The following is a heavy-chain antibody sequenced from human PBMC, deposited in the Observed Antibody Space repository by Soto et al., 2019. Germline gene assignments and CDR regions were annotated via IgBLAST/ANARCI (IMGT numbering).Heavy chain of an antibody. CDR1: GYTFTNYD. CDR2: MDPKSGNT. J-gene: IGHJ4*02. Sequence: QVQLVQSGAEVKKPGASVKVSCKASGYTFTNYDINWVRQAPGQGLEWMGWMDPKSGNTDYAQKFQGRVTITRNTSISTAYREVSSLSSEDTAVDFCARGRGWRDYWGQGTLVTVSS. CDR3: ARGRGWRDY. V-gene: IGHV1-8*01. D-gene: IGHD2-15*01.